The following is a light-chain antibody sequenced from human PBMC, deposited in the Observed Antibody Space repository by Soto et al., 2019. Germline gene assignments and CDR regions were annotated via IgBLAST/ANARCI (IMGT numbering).Light chain of an antibody. V-gene: IGKV2D-29*01. J-gene: IGKJ5*01. CDR2: EVS. Sequence: DIVMTQTPLSLSVTPGQPASISFNSSHSFLHSDGKTYLCWYLQKPGQPPQPLIYEVSTRFSGVPERFSGSGSGTDFTLKISRVEAEDVGVYYCMQSIQLPITFGQGTRLEIK. CDR1: HSFLHSDGKTY. CDR3: MQSIQLPIT.